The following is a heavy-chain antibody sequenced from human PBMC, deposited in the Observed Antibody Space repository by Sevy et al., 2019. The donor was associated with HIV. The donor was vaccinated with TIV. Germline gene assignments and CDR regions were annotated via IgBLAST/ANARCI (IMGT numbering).Heavy chain of an antibody. CDR3: AKDPDGSSSWYDY. J-gene: IGHJ4*02. V-gene: IGHV3-30*02. CDR1: GFTFSTYG. Sequence: GGSLRLSCAASGFTFSTYGMHWVRQAPGKGLEWVAFIRYDGSNKYYPDSVKGRFTISRDNSKNTLYLQMNSLRPEDTAVYYCAKDPDGSSSWYDYWGQGTLVTVSS. D-gene: IGHD6-13*01. CDR2: IRYDGSNK.